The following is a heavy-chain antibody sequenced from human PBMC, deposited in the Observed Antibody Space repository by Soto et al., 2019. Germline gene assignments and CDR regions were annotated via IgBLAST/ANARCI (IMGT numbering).Heavy chain of an antibody. Sequence: SETLSLTCTVSGGSISSGGYYWSWIRQHPGKGLEWIGYIYYSGSTYYNPSLTSRVFISVDTSKNKFSLRLTSVTAADTAVYYCARSHYTYGLLIDYWGPGTLVTVSS. V-gene: IGHV4-30-4*08. CDR1: GGSISSGGYY. CDR3: ARSHYTYGLLIDY. CDR2: IYYSGST. J-gene: IGHJ4*02. D-gene: IGHD2-8*01.